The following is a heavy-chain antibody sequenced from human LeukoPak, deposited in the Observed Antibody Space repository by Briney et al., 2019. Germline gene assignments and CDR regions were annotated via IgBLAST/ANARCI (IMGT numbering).Heavy chain of an antibody. Sequence: SETLSLTCSVSNASITNFNYYWGWIRQPPGKGLEWIGEINHSGSTNYNPSLKSRVTISVDTSKNQFSLKLSSVTAADTAVYYCARHPYGSGSLTMGANWFDPWGQGTLVTVSS. CDR1: NASITNFNYY. CDR3: ARHPYGSGSLTMGANWFDP. V-gene: IGHV4-39*01. CDR2: INHSGST. D-gene: IGHD3-10*01. J-gene: IGHJ5*02.